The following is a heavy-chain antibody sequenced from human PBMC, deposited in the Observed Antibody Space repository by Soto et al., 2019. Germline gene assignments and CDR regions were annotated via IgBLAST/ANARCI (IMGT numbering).Heavy chain of an antibody. CDR1: GYTFTSSG. D-gene: IGHD2-15*01. V-gene: IGHV1-18*01. Sequence: ASVKVSCKASGYTFTSSGISWVRQAPGQGLEWMGWISAYNGNTNYAQKLQGRVTMTTDTSTSTAYMELRSLRSDDTAVYYCARGRCSGGSCYWFDPWGQGTLVTVSS. J-gene: IGHJ5*02. CDR2: ISAYNGNT. CDR3: ARGRCSGGSCYWFDP.